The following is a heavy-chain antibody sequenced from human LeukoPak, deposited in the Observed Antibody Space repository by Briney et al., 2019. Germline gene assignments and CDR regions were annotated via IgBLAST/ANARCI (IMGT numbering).Heavy chain of an antibody. Sequence: SVKVSCKASGGAFSSYAISWVRQAPGQGLEWMGGIIPIFGTANYAQKFQGRVTITTDESTSTAYMELSSLRSEDTAVYYCARDRAVVPAAIWGSAFDPWGQGTLVTVSS. J-gene: IGHJ5*02. D-gene: IGHD2-2*01. CDR1: GGAFSSYA. CDR3: ARDRAVVPAAIWGSAFDP. CDR2: IIPIFGTA. V-gene: IGHV1-69*05.